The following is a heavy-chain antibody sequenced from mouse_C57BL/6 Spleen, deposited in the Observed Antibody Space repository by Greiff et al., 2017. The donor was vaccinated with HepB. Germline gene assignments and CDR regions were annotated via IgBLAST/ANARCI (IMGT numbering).Heavy chain of an antibody. D-gene: IGHD1-1*01. J-gene: IGHJ2*01. CDR2: IHPSDSDT. CDR3: AMHYYYGSSPFDY. CDR1: GYTFTSYW. Sequence: VQLQQSGAELVKPGASVKVSCKASGYTFTSYWMHWVKQRPGQGLEWIGGIHPSDSDTNYNQKFKGKATLTVDKSSSTAYMQLSSLTSEDSAVYYCAMHYYYGSSPFDYWGQGTTLTVSS. V-gene: IGHV1-74*01.